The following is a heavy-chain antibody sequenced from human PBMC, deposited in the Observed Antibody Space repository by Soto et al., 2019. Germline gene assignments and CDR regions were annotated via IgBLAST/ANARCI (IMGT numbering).Heavy chain of an antibody. D-gene: IGHD3-10*01. CDR1: GFTFSSYA. J-gene: IGHJ5*02. Sequence: QPGGSLRLSCAASGFTFSSYAMSWVRQAPGKGLEWVSAISGSGGSTYYADSVKGRFTISRDNSKNTLYLQMNSLRAEDTAVYYCAKEQGLLWFGELLNWFDPWGQGTLVTVSS. V-gene: IGHV3-23*01. CDR3: AKEQGLLWFGELLNWFDP. CDR2: ISGSGGST.